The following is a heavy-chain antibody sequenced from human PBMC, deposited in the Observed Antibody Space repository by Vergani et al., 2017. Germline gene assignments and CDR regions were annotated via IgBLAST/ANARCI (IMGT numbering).Heavy chain of an antibody. V-gene: IGHV3-11*04. J-gene: IGHJ6*02. CDR1: GFKFSDHY. CDR3: AKNPGISTPRHYYSMDV. Sequence: LEESGGGSVKPGGSLRLYCAASGFKFSDHYMSWIRQAPGKGLEWVSHISPGASTVSYTDSVTGRFTVSRDNDNNSLTLDMTTLRVEDTAVYYCAKNPGISTPRHYYSMDVCGQETTVTVSS. D-gene: IGHD1-14*01. CDR2: ISPGASTV.